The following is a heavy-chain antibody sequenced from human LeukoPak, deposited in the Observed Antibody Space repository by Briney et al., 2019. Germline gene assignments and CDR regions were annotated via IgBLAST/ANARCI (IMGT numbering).Heavy chain of an antibody. Sequence: GRSLRLSCAASGFTFSSYGMHWVRQAPGKGLEWVAVISYDGSNKYYADSVKGRFTISRDNSKNTLYLQMNSLRAEDTAVYYCVKFRGQLLSSYYFDYWGQGTLVTVSS. D-gene: IGHD2-2*01. J-gene: IGHJ4*02. CDR3: VKFRGQLLSSYYFDY. CDR1: GFTFSSYG. V-gene: IGHV3-30*18. CDR2: ISYDGSNK.